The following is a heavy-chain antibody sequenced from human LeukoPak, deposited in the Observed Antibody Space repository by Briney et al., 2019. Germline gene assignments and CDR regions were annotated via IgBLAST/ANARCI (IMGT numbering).Heavy chain of an antibody. CDR2: INTNTGNP. V-gene: IGHV7-4-1*02. D-gene: IGHD3-3*01. CDR1: GYTFTSYA. CDR3: ARALDPLVTIFGVVTTPPNWFDP. J-gene: IGHJ5*02. Sequence: ASVKVSCKASGYTFTSYAMNWVRQAPGQGLEWMGWINTNTGNPTYAQGFTGRFVFSLDTSVSTAYLQISSLKAEDTAVYYCARALDPLVTIFGVVTTPPNWFDPWGQGTLVTVSS.